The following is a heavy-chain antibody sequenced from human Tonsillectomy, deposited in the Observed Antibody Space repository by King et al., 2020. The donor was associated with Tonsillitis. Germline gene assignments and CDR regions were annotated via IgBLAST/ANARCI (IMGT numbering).Heavy chain of an antibody. Sequence: VQLVESGAEVKKPGASVKVSCKASGYTFTGYYMHWVRQAPGQGLEWMGWINPNNGATNYGQKFQGRVTMTRDTSISTAYMELSSLRSDDTAVYYCSRTSDMVVVEAASLAAFDSWGQGTKGTVSS. D-gene: IGHD2-15*01. CDR3: SRTSDMVVVEAASLAAFDS. CDR1: GYTFTGYY. V-gene: IGHV1-2*02. CDR2: INPNNGAT. J-gene: IGHJ3*02.